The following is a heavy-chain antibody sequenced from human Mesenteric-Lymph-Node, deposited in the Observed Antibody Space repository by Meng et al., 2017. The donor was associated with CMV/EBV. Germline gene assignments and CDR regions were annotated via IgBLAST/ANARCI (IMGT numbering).Heavy chain of an antibody. Sequence: GESLKISCAASGFTFSSYAMHWVRQAPGKGLEWVAVISYDGSNKFYTDSVKGRFTISRDNSKKMLYLQMNNLRAEDTAVYYCAKDQREGYQLLYGMDVWGQGTTVTVSS. CDR1: GFTFSSYA. D-gene: IGHD2-2*01. J-gene: IGHJ6*02. V-gene: IGHV3-30-3*01. CDR3: AKDQREGYQLLYGMDV. CDR2: ISYDGSNK.